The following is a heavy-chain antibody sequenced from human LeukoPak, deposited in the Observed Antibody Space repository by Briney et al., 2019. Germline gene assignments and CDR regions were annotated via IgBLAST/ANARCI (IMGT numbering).Heavy chain of an antibody. V-gene: IGHV3-48*04. J-gene: IGHJ6*03. D-gene: IGHD2-15*01. CDR1: GFAFSSYG. CDR2: ISRSGSTK. CDR3: ARVLRYCSGGNCYSGGLGYMDV. Sequence: QRGGSLRLSCAASGFAFSSYGMHWVRQGPGKGLEWVSSISRSGSTKYYADSVKGRFTISRDSAKNSLFLQMNSLRAEDTAVYYCARVLRYCSGGNCYSGGLGYMDVWGKGTTVTISS.